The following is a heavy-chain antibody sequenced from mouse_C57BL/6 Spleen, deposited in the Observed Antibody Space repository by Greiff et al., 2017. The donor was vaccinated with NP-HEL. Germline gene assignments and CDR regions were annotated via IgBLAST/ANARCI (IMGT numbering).Heavy chain of an antibody. CDR2: ISSGSSTI. D-gene: IGHD2-1*01. CDR1: GFTFSDYG. Sequence: EVKLVESGGGLVKPGGSLKLSCAASGFTFSDYGMHWVRQAPEKGLEWVAYISSGSSTIYYADTVKGRFTISRDNAKNTLFLQMTSLRSEDTAMYYCARPDGNALYYAMDYWGQGTSVTVSS. CDR3: ARPDGNALYYAMDY. V-gene: IGHV5-17*01. J-gene: IGHJ4*01.